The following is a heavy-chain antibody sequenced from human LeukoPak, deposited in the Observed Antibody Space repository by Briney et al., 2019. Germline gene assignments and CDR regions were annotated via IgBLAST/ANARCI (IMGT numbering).Heavy chain of an antibody. D-gene: IGHD3-16*02. CDR1: GFSLSTSGVG. Sequence: SGPTLVNPTQTLTLTCTFSGFSLSTSGVGVGWIRQPPGKALEWLALIYWNDDKRYSPSLKSRLTITEDTSKNQVVLTMTNMDPVDTATYYCAHRRVYDYVWGSYRYFWFDPWGQGTLVTVSS. CDR3: AHRRVYDYVWGSYRYFWFDP. V-gene: IGHV2-5*01. J-gene: IGHJ5*02. CDR2: IYWNDDK.